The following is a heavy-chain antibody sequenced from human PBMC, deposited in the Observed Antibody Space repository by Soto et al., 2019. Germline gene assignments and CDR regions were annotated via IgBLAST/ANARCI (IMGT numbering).Heavy chain of an antibody. V-gene: IGHV3-7*04. CDR1: GFTFSGYW. CDR3: TRTPIVRGVVRAFDF. D-gene: IGHD3-10*01. J-gene: IGHJ3*01. Sequence: PGGSLRLSCLASGFTFSGYWMNWVRQTPGKGLERVANIKEDGTEENYLDSVKGRFIISRDNAKNSLYLQMNSLRAEDTGLYSCTRTPIVRGVVRAFDFWGQGTLVTVSS. CDR2: IKEDGTEE.